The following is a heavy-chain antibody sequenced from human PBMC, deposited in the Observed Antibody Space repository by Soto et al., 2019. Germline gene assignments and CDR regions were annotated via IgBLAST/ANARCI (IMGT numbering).Heavy chain of an antibody. D-gene: IGHD6-25*01. CDR1: GGSFSGYY. CDR2: INHSGST. V-gene: IGHV4-34*01. Sequence: QVQLQQWGAGLLKPSETLSLTCAVYGGSFSGYYWSWIRQPPGKGLEWIGEINHSGSTNYNPSLKSRVTISVDTSKNQFSLKLSSVTAADTAVYYCASGAATPDPDYFDYWGQGTLVTVSS. CDR3: ASGAATPDPDYFDY. J-gene: IGHJ4*02.